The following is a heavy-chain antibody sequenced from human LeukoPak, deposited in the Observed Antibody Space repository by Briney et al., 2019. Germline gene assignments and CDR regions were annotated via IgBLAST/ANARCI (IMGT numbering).Heavy chain of an antibody. Sequence: GGSLRLSCAASGFTFSSYAMSWVRQAPGKGLEWVSTISGSGGSTYYADSVKGRFTISRDNTKNTLYLQMNSLRAEDTAVYYCAKGGAVVVPAAIGYNWFDPWGQGTLVTVSS. D-gene: IGHD2-2*02. CDR1: GFTFSSYA. J-gene: IGHJ5*02. CDR2: ISGSGGST. CDR3: AKGGAVVVPAAIGYNWFDP. V-gene: IGHV3-23*01.